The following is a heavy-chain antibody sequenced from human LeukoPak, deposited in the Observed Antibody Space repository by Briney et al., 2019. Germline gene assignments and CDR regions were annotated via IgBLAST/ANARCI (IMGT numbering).Heavy chain of an antibody. J-gene: IGHJ4*02. D-gene: IGHD3-22*01. CDR3: ASDGELRGYPLEG. CDR2: INPNSGGT. CDR1: GYTFTGYY. Sequence: ASVKVSCKASGYTFTGYYMHWVRQAPGQGLEWMGWINPNSGGTNYAQRFQGRVTMTRDTSISTAYMKLSRLRSDDTAVYYCASDGELRGYPLEGWGQGTLVTVSS. V-gene: IGHV1-2*02.